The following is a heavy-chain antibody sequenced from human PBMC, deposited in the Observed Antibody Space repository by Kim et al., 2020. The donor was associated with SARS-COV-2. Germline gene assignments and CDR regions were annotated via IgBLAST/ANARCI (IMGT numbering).Heavy chain of an antibody. J-gene: IGHJ6*02. Sequence: KGRFTISRDNSKNTLYLQMNSLRAEDTAVYYCAREDLMVYAIESPYGMDVWGQGTTVTVSS. D-gene: IGHD2-8*01. V-gene: IGHV3-30*07. CDR3: AREDLMVYAIESPYGMDV.